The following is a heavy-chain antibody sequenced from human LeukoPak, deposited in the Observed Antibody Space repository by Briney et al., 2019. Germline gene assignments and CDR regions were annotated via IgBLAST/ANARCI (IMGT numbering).Heavy chain of an antibody. CDR3: ARDLGCGGDCYIPGNWFDP. V-gene: IGHV4-59*01. D-gene: IGHD2-21*02. CDR2: IYYSGST. Sequence: SETLSLTCTVSGGSISSYYWSWIRQPPGKGLEWIGYIYYSGSTNYNPSLKSRVTISVDTSKNQFSLKLSSVTAADTAVYYRARDLGCGGDCYIPGNWFDPWGQGTLVTVSS. CDR1: GGSISSYY. J-gene: IGHJ5*02.